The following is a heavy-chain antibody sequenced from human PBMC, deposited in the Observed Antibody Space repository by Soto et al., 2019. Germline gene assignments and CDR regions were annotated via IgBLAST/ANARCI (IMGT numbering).Heavy chain of an antibody. CDR1: GGSVSSSSYY. CDR2: VYYSGST. Sequence: SETLSLTCTVSGGSVSSSSYYWGWVRQPPGKGLEWIGSVYYSGSTYYNPSLESRVTISVDKSKNQFSLKLMSLSAADTAVYYCVRLEGFATNSYYFDYWSQGALVTVSS. J-gene: IGHJ4*02. CDR3: VRLEGFATNSYYFDY. V-gene: IGHV4-39*01. D-gene: IGHD3-3*01.